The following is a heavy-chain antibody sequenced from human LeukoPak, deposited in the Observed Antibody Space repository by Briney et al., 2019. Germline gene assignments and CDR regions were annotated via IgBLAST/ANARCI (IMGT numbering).Heavy chain of an antibody. CDR3: ARAGGSGYYGFDY. J-gene: IGHJ4*02. D-gene: IGHD3-22*01. V-gene: IGHV4-59*01. Sequence: SETLSLTCTVSGGSISSYYWSWIRQPPGKGLEWIGYIYYSGSTNYNPSLKSRVTISVDTSKNQFSPKLSSVTAADTAAYYCARAGGSGYYGFDYWGQGTLVTVSS. CDR2: IYYSGST. CDR1: GGSISSYY.